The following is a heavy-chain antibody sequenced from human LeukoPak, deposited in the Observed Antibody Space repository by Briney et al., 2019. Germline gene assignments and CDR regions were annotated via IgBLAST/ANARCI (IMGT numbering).Heavy chain of an antibody. CDR3: ARGRYYGVDV. CDR2: IKSDGSIT. J-gene: IGHJ6*02. CDR1: GFTFSGHW. Sequence: GGSLRLSCAASGFTFSGHWMHWVRQAPGKGLVWVSGIKSDGSITTYADSVKGRFTISRDNAENTLYLQMNSLRAEDTAVYYCARGRYYGVDVWGQGTTVTVSS. V-gene: IGHV3-74*03.